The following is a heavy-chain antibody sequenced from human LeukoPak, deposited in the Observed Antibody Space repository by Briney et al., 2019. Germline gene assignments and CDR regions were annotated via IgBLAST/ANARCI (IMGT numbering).Heavy chain of an antibody. CDR3: ARASIAVAGENWFDP. CDR2: FDPEDGET. V-gene: IGHV1-24*01. Sequence: ASVKVSCKVSGYTLTELSMHWVRQAPGKGLEWMGGFDPEDGETIYAQKFQGRVTMTEDTSTDTAYMELSSLRSDDTAVYYCARASIAVAGENWFDPWGQGTLVTVSS. J-gene: IGHJ5*02. D-gene: IGHD6-19*01. CDR1: GYTLTELS.